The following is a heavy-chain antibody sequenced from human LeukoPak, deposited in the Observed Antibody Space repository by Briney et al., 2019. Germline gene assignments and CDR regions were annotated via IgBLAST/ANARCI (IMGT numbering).Heavy chain of an antibody. V-gene: IGHV3-48*03. J-gene: IGHJ4*02. Sequence: PGGSLGLSCAASGFSFSSYEMNWVRQAPGKGLEWVSYISSSGSAIFYADSVKGRFTISRDNAKNSLFLQMNSLRAEDTAFYYCASKGGFDDWGQGTLVTVSS. CDR2: ISSSGSAI. CDR1: GFSFSSYE. CDR3: ASKGGFDD. D-gene: IGHD2-15*01.